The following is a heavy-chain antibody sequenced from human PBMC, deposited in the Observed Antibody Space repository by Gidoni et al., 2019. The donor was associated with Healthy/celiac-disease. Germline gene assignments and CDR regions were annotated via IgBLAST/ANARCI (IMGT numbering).Heavy chain of an antibody. CDR1: GFPFDAYG. J-gene: IGHJ6*03. Sequence: EVQLVESGGGVVRPGGSLRLSCAASGFPFDAYGMSWVRHAPGKGLGWASVMNWNGGSTGYADYVKGRVTISRDNAKNSMYLQMNSLRAEETALYYCARERYDFWSGPWGGGGYYYYYMDVWGKGTTVTVSS. CDR3: ARERYDFWSGPWGGGGYYYYYMDV. D-gene: IGHD3-3*01. V-gene: IGHV3-20*04. CDR2: MNWNGGST.